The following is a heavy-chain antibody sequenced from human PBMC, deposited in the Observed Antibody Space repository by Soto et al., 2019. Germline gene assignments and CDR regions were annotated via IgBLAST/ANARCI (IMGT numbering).Heavy chain of an antibody. CDR3: ARKYSGFDY. CDR1: GGSIGIYY. V-gene: IGHV4-59*01. D-gene: IGHD2-21*01. Sequence: QVQLRESGPGLVKPSETLSLTCTVSGGSIGIYYWTWVRQPPGKGLEWIGYIHYTGSTNYHPSLKSRVTISVDTPKNQFSLKLTSVTAADTAIYYCARKYSGFDYWGQGTLVTVSS. CDR2: IHYTGST. J-gene: IGHJ4*02.